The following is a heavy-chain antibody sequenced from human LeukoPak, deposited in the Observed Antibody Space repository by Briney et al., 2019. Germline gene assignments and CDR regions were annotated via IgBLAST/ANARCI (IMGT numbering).Heavy chain of an antibody. CDR1: GFTFSIYW. CDR2: INLDGSTT. CDR3: ARYKTVIALRRDSMGL. Sequence: PGGSLRLSCVVTGFTFSIYWMHWVRQVPGKGLVWVSRINLDGSTTTYADSVEGRFTISRDNAKNTLYLQMNSLRAEDTALHYCARYKTVIALRRDSMGLWGKGTTVTVSS. D-gene: IGHD4-17*01. V-gene: IGHV3-74*01. J-gene: IGHJ6*03.